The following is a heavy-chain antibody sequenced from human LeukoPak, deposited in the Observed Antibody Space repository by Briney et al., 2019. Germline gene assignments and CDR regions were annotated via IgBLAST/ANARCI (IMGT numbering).Heavy chain of an antibody. Sequence: ASETPSLTCAVYGGSFSGYYWSWIRQPPGKGLEWIEEINHSGSTNYNPSLKSRVTISVDTSKNQFSLKLSSVTAADTAVYYCAREARPITMVRGVIGLVYWGQGTLVTVSS. CDR3: AREARPITMVRGVIGLVY. J-gene: IGHJ4*02. CDR2: INHSGST. D-gene: IGHD3-10*01. CDR1: GGSFSGYY. V-gene: IGHV4-34*01.